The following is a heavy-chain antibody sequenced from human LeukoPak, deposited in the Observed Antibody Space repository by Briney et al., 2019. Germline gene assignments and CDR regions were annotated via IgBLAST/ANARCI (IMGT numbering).Heavy chain of an antibody. CDR1: GFTFSSYS. V-gene: IGHV3-21*04. J-gene: IGHJ6*03. CDR3: AKLGVRYYYMDV. Sequence: PGRSLRLSCAASGFTFSSYSMNWVRQAPGKGLEWVSFISSSSAYIYYADSMKGRFTISRDDAKSSLYLQMNSLRAEDTAVYYCAKLGVRYYYMDVWGKGTTVTVSS. CDR2: ISSSSAYI. D-gene: IGHD7-27*01.